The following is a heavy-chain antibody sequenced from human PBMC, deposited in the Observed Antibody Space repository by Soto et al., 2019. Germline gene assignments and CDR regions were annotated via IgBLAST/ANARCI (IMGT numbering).Heavy chain of an antibody. Sequence: SGPTLVNPTQTLTLTCTFSGFSLSTSGVGVGWIRQPPGKALEWLALIYWNDDKRYSPSLKSRLTITKDTSKNQVVLTMTNMDPVDTATYYCAHKMELDPYYYYGMDVWGQGTTVTVSS. CDR3: AHKMELDPYYYYGMDV. D-gene: IGHD1-7*01. V-gene: IGHV2-5*01. CDR2: IYWNDDK. J-gene: IGHJ6*02. CDR1: GFSLSTSGVG.